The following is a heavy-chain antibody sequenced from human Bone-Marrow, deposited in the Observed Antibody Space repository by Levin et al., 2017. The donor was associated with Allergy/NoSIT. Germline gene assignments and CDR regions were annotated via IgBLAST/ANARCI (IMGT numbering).Heavy chain of an antibody. D-gene: IGHD2-2*01. V-gene: IGHV3-11*01. J-gene: IGHJ5*02. Sequence: GGSLRLSCASSGFTFSDYYMSWIRQAPGKGPEWISYISSTGSTIYYANSVKGRFTISRDNAKNSLYLQMNSLRDDDTAVYYCSRAGLGYCISSSCWWFDPWGQGTLVTVSS. CDR3: SRAGLGYCISSSCWWFDP. CDR1: GFTFSDYY. CDR2: ISSTGSTI.